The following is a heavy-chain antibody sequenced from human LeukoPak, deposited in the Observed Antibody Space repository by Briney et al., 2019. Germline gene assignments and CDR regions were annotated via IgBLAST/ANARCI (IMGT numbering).Heavy chain of an antibody. V-gene: IGHV1-58*02. CDR1: GFTFTTSG. J-gene: IGHJ4*02. CDR3: AAGSTMVRGVITPIIDY. Sequence: ASVKVSCKASGFTFTTSGMQWVRQARGQRLEWIGWIVVGSGDTNYAQKFQERVTITRDMSTSTAYMELSSLRSEDTAVYYCAAGSTMVRGVITPIIDYWGQGILVTVSS. D-gene: IGHD3-10*01. CDR2: IVVGSGDT.